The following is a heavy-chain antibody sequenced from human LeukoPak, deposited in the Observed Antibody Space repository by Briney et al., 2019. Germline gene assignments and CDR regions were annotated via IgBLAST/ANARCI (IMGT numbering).Heavy chain of an antibody. Sequence: SVKVSCQASGFTFTNSAMQWVRQARGQRLEWIGWIVVASGNTKYAQKFQERVTITRDMSTSTAYMELSSLSPEDTAVYYCAAAPIEMQQRGFDYWGQGTLVTVSS. CDR2: IVVASGNT. J-gene: IGHJ4*02. D-gene: IGHD5-24*01. CDR3: AAAPIEMQQRGFDY. CDR1: GFTFTNSA. V-gene: IGHV1-58*02.